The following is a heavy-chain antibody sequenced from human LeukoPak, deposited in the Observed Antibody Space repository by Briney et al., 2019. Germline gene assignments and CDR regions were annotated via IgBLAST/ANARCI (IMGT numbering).Heavy chain of an antibody. CDR3: ARDATPDGVILDY. CDR1: GFTFSNAW. Sequence: GGSLRLSCAAPGFTFSNAWMSWVRQAPGKGLEWVANINQDGSEEYYVDSLMGRFSISRDNTKKSLYLRMNSLRADDTAVYYCARDATPDGVILDYWGQGALVTVSS. D-gene: IGHD2-8*02. CDR2: INQDGSEE. V-gene: IGHV3-7*05. J-gene: IGHJ4*02.